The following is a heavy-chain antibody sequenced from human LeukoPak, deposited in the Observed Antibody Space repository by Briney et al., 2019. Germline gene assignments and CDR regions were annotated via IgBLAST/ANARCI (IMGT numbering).Heavy chain of an antibody. Sequence: QPGGSLRLSCAASGFNFITAAMTWVRQAPGKGLEWVSLIGSSGGSTYYADSVKGRFTISRDNSRDTLYLQMNSLRAEDTAVYYCASLYGDYGDYWGQGALVTVSS. D-gene: IGHD4/OR15-4a*01. J-gene: IGHJ4*02. CDR3: ASLYGDYGDY. CDR2: IGSSGGST. V-gene: IGHV3-23*01. CDR1: GFNFITAA.